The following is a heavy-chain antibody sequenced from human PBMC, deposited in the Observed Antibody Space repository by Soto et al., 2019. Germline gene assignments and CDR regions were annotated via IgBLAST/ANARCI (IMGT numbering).Heavy chain of an antibody. Sequence: GGSLRLSCAASGFTFSSYGMHWVRQAPGKGLEWVAVIWYDGSNKYYADSVKGRFTISRDNSKNTLYLQMNSLRAEDTAVYYCARPLGDDILTGYPPVFGMDVWCQGTTVTVSS. CDR1: GFTFSSYG. CDR2: IWYDGSNK. CDR3: ARPLGDDILTGYPPVFGMDV. J-gene: IGHJ6*02. V-gene: IGHV3-33*01. D-gene: IGHD3-9*01.